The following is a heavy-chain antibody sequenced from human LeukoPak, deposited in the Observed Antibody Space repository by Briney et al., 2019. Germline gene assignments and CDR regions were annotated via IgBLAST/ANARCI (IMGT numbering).Heavy chain of an antibody. CDR3: ARPGAARRVYDAFDI. CDR2: IYPGDSDT. D-gene: IGHD6-6*01. CDR1: GYSFTSYW. V-gene: IGHV5-51*01. Sequence: GESLKISCKGSGYSFTSYWIGWVRQMPGKGLEWMGIIYPGDSDTRYSPSFQGQVTISADKSISTAYLQWSSLKASDTAMYYCARPGAARRVYDAFDIWGQGTMVTVSS. J-gene: IGHJ3*02.